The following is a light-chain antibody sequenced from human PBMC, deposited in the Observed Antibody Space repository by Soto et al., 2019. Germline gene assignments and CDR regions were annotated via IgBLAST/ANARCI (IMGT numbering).Light chain of an antibody. CDR1: SSDVGRYKD. CDR2: DVS. J-gene: IGLJ1*01. V-gene: IGLV2-11*02. CDR3: CAYADTSYV. Sequence: QSVLTQPRSVSGAPGQSVTISCTGTSSDVGRYKDASWSQHHPGKVPKLMIYDVSERPSGVPDRFSGSKSGNTASLTISGLQAEDEANCYCCAYADTSYVFGTGTKV.